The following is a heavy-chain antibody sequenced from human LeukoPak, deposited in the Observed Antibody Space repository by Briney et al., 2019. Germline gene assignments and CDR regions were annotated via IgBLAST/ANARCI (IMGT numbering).Heavy chain of an antibody. CDR3: AKEVATYDFWSGPNAFDI. V-gene: IGHV3-23*01. CDR2: ISGSGGNT. J-gene: IGHJ3*02. Sequence: GGSLRLSCAASGFTFTTYAMSWVRQASGKGLAWVSAISGSGGNTYYADSVKGRFTISRDNSKNTLYLQMNSLRDEDTAIYYCAKEVATYDFWSGPNAFDIWAQGTMVTVSS. CDR1: GFTFTTYA. D-gene: IGHD3-3*01.